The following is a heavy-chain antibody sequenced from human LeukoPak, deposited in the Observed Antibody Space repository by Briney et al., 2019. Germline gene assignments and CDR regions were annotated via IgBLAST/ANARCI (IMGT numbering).Heavy chain of an antibody. J-gene: IGHJ4*02. CDR2: ISGSGGST. V-gene: IGHV3-23*01. CDR3: AKDLDCYDSSGYYPDY. CDR1: GFTFSSYA. Sequence: PGGSLRLSCAASGFTFSSYAMSWVRQAPGKGLEWVSAISGSGGSTYYADSVKGRFTISRDNSKNTLYLQMNSLRAEDTAVYYCAKDLDCYDSSGYYPDYWGQGTLVTVSS. D-gene: IGHD3-22*01.